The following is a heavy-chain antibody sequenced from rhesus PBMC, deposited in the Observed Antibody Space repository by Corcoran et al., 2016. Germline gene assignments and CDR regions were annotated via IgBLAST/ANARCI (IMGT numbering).Heavy chain of an antibody. J-gene: IGHJ3*01. CDR3: ARDHEEGGFF. CDR2: IYGSGSSS. Sequence: QLQLQESGPGLVKPSETLSVTCAVSGGSISSSYWSWIRQAPGKGLEWIGYIYGSGSSSNYNHSLKSRVTLSVDTSKNQLSLKLSSVTTAETAVYYCARDHEEGGFFWGQGLRVTVSS. CDR1: GGSISSSY. V-gene: IGHV4-169*02. D-gene: IGHD3-9*01.